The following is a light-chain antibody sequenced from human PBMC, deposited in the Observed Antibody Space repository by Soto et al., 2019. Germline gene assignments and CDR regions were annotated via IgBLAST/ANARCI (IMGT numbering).Light chain of an antibody. CDR2: EVS. CDR3: SSYVGCNIGA. V-gene: IGLV2-8*01. Sequence: QSALTQPPSASGSPGQSVTISCTGTSSDVGAYKYVSWYQQYPGKAPKLLIYEVSKRPSGVPDRFSGSKSGNPASLAVSGLQAADEADYYCSSYVGCNIGAFGGGTKLTVL. CDR1: SSDVGAYKY. J-gene: IGLJ2*01.